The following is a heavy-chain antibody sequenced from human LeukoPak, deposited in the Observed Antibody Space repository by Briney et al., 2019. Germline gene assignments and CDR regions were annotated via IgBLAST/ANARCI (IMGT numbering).Heavy chain of an antibody. CDR2: ISGSGGST. J-gene: IGHJ4*02. CDR1: GFTFSSYA. V-gene: IGHV3-23*01. CDR3: AKTYYDFWSGYSYYFDY. D-gene: IGHD3-3*01. Sequence: TGGSLRLFCAASGFTFSSYAMSWVRQAPGKGLEWVSAISGSGGSTYYADSVKGRFTISRDNSKNTLYLQMNSLRAEDTAVYYCAKTYYDFWSGYSYYFDYWGQGTLVTVSS.